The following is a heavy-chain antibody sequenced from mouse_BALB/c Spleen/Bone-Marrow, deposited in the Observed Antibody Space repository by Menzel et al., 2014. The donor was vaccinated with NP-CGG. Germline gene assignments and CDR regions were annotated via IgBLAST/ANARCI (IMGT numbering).Heavy chain of an antibody. J-gene: IGHJ4*01. CDR2: INPSNGGT. V-gene: IGHV1S81*02. CDR3: TRSRRAMDH. CDR1: GYTFTSYY. Sequence: QVQLQQPGAELVKPGASVKLSCKASGYTFTSYYMCWVKPRPGQGLEWIGEINPSNGGTNFNEKFKSKATLTVDKPSSTAYMSLSNLTSEDSAVYYCTRSRRAMDHWGQGTSVTVSS. D-gene: IGHD2-12*01.